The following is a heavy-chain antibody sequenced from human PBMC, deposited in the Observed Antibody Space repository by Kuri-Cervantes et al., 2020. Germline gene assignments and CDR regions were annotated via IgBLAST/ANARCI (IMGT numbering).Heavy chain of an antibody. CDR3: ARSVYLLRGSGSYDY. CDR1: GYSLRSAYY. J-gene: IGHJ4*02. V-gene: IGHV4-38-2*01. CDR2: IHHSGSA. Sequence: SETLSLTCAVSGYSLRSAYYWGWIRQPPGKGLEWIGSIHHSGSAYHNPSLKNRVTISVDTSKNQLSLRLSYVTAADAAVYYCARSVYLLRGSGSYDYWGQGTLVTVSS. D-gene: IGHD3-10*01.